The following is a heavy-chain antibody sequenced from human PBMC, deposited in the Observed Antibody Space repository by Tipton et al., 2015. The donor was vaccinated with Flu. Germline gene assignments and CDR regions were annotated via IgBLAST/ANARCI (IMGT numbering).Heavy chain of an antibody. J-gene: IGHJ5*02. V-gene: IGHV4-39*07. Sequence: TLSLTCTVSGGSISTINYYWGWIRQPPGKGLEWIGKIYYNGHIYYNPSLKSRVTISVDTSKDQFSLNLSSVTAADTAVYYCAKEGSYNILTNYYNKGVDPWGHGTLVIVSS. CDR1: GGSISTINYY. CDR2: IYYNGHI. CDR3: AKEGSYNILTNYYNKGVDP. D-gene: IGHD3-9*01.